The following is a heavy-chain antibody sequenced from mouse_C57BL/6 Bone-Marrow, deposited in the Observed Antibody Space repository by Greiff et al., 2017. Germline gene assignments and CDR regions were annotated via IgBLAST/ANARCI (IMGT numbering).Heavy chain of an antibody. Sequence: VQLKQSGAELVRPGSSVKMSCKTSGYTFTSYGINWVKQRPGQGLEWIGYIYIGNGYTEYNEKFKGKATLTSDTSSSTAYMQLSSLTSEDSAIYFYASGKYDGSSSDLDFGGQGTTLTVTA. CDR2: IYIGNGYT. J-gene: IGHJ2*01. CDR1: GYTFTSYG. V-gene: IGHV1-58*01. CDR3: ASGKYDGSSSDLDF. D-gene: IGHD1-1*01.